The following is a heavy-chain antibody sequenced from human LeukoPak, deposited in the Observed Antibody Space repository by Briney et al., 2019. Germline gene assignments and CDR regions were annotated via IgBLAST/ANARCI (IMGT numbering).Heavy chain of an antibody. CDR3: ARGAMVRGAPLYYYYYGMDV. D-gene: IGHD3-10*01. Sequence: GGSLRLSCAASGFTFSSYSMNWVRQAPGKGLEWVSSISSSSSYIYYADSVKGRFTISRDNAKNSLYLQMNSLRAEDTAVYYCARGAMVRGAPLYYYYYGMDVWGKGTTVTVPS. CDR2: ISSSSSYI. CDR1: GFTFSSYS. V-gene: IGHV3-21*01. J-gene: IGHJ6*04.